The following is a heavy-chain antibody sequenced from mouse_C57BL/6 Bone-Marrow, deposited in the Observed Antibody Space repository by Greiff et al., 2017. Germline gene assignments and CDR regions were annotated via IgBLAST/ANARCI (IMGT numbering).Heavy chain of an antibody. V-gene: IGHV2-2*01. CDR1: GLSLTSYG. CDR2: IWSGGST. Sequence: VKVIESGPGLVQPSQSLSITCTVSGLSLTSYGLPWVRPSPGKGLEWLGVIWSGGSTDYNAAFISRLSLSKDNPKSQVFFKMNSLQADDTAIYYCASLRYAMDYWGQGTSVTVSS. D-gene: IGHD1-1*01. J-gene: IGHJ4*01. CDR3: ASLRYAMDY.